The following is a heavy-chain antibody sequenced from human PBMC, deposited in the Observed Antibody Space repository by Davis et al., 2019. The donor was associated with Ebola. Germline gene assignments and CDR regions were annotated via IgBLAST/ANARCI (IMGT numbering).Heavy chain of an antibody. CDR2: INTNTGNP. D-gene: IGHD4-17*01. CDR1: GYTFTSYA. J-gene: IGHJ6*02. CDR3: AREATATLRRLRPYYYGMDV. V-gene: IGHV7-4-1*02. Sequence: ASVKVSCKASGYTFTSYAMNWVRQAPGQGLEWMGWINTNTGNPTYAQGFTGRFVFSLDTSVSTAYLQISSLKAEDTAVYYCAREATATLRRLRPYYYGMDVWGQGTTVTVSS.